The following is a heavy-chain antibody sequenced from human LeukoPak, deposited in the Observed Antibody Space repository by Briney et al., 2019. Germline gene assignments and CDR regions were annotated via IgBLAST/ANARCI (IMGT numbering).Heavy chain of an antibody. CDR3: ARDYPFEEPDIVVVPAATHVLDY. CDR1: GYTFTSYY. J-gene: IGHJ4*02. V-gene: IGHV1-46*03. D-gene: IGHD2-2*01. CDR2: INPSGGST. Sequence: ASVKVSCKASGYTFTSYYMHWVRQAPGQGLEWMGIINPSGGSTSYAQKFQGRVTMTRDTTTSTVYMELSSLTSEDTAVHYCARDYPFEEPDIVVVPAATHVLDYWGQGTLVTVSS.